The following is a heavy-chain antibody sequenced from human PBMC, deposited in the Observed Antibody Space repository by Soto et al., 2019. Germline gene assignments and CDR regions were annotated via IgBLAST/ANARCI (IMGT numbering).Heavy chain of an antibody. Sequence: ASVKVSCKASGYTFTSYGISWVRQAPGQGLEWMGWISAYNANTNYAQKLQGRVTMTTDASTSTSYMELRSLRSDDTAVYFCARDRLGATGDYWGQGTLVTVSS. D-gene: IGHD1-26*01. J-gene: IGHJ4*02. CDR2: ISAYNANT. V-gene: IGHV1-18*01. CDR1: GYTFTSYG. CDR3: ARDRLGATGDY.